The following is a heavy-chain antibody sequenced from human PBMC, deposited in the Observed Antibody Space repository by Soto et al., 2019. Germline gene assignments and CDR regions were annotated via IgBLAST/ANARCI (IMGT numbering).Heavy chain of an antibody. CDR1: GFTFGSYA. D-gene: IGHD2-15*01. J-gene: IGHJ6*02. Sequence: GGSLRLCCAASGFTFGSYAMSWVRQAPGKGLEWVSAISGSGVSTYYADSVKGRFTISRDNAKNSLYLQMNSLRAEDTALYYCASFRAATGYHNGLDVWGQGTMVTVSS. CDR3: ASFRAATGYHNGLDV. V-gene: IGHV3-23*01. CDR2: ISGSGVST.